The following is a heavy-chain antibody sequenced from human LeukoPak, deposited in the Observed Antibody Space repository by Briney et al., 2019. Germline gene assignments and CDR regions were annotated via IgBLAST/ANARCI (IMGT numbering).Heavy chain of an antibody. CDR3: ARVSRRYSYYFDY. D-gene: IGHD3-9*01. J-gene: IGHJ4*02. CDR2: INPDSGGT. CDR1: GYTFTGHY. V-gene: IGHV1-2*02. Sequence: ASVKVSCKASGYTFTGHYMHWVRQAPGQGLEWMGWINPDSGGTNYAQKFQGRVTMTRDTSISTAYMELSRLRSDDTAVYYCARVSRRYSYYFDYWGQGTLVTVSS.